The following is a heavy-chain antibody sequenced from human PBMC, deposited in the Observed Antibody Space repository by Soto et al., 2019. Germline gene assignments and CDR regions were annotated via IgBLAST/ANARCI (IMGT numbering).Heavy chain of an antibody. D-gene: IGHD6-13*01. CDR2: ISSSSSTI. CDR1: GFTFSSYS. V-gene: IGHV3-48*01. CDR3: ARDEGSSWYLPSSYWYFDL. J-gene: IGHJ2*01. Sequence: EVQLVESGGGLVQPGGSLRLSCAASGFTFSSYSMNWVRQAPGKGLEWVSYISSSSSTIYYADSVKGRFTISRDNAKNSLHLQMNSLRAEDTAVYYCARDEGSSWYLPSSYWYFDLWGRGTLVTVSS.